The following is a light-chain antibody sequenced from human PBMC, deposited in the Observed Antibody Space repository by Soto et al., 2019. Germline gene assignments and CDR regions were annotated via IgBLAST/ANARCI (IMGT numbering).Light chain of an antibody. CDR1: SSDVGGYNY. CDR3: APYTSSDTVI. CDR2: DVT. Sequence: QSALTQPASVSGSPGQSITISCTGTSSDVGGYNYVSWYQQHPGKAPKLMINDVTSRPSGVSNRFSGSKSGNTASLTISGLQAEDEAEYYCAPYTSSDTVIFGGGTKLTVL. V-gene: IGLV2-14*01. J-gene: IGLJ2*01.